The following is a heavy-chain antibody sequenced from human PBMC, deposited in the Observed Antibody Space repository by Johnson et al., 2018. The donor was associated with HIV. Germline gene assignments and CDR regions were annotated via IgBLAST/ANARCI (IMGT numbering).Heavy chain of an antibody. Sequence: QVQLVESGGGLVKPGGSLRLSCAASGFTFSDYYMGWIRQTPGKGLEWVSYISSSGTTVYYADSVKGRFSISRHNAKHSLYLQMNSLRAEDTAVYYCARWVDTTFDIWGQGTMVTVSS. CDR1: GFTFSDYY. D-gene: IGHD5-18*01. J-gene: IGHJ3*02. CDR2: ISSSGTTV. CDR3: ARWVDTTFDI. V-gene: IGHV3-11*04.